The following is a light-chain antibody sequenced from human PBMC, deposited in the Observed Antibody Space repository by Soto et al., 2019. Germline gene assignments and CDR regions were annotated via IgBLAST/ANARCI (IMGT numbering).Light chain of an antibody. CDR3: SSYTTSNTYV. CDR2: DVS. Sequence: QSALTQPPSVSGSHGQSVTLSCTETSADVGIYNRVAWYQQPPGTSPKLVICDVSNRPSGVPDRFSGSKSGSTASLTISGLQAEDEADYYCSSYTTSNTYVFGTGTKVTVL. J-gene: IGLJ1*01. CDR1: SADVGIYNR. V-gene: IGLV2-18*02.